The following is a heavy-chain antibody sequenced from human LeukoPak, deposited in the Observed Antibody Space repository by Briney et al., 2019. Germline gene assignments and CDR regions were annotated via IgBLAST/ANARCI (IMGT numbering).Heavy chain of an antibody. J-gene: IGHJ4*02. D-gene: IGHD3-3*01. V-gene: IGHV3-23*01. CDR2: ISGSGGST. CDR1: GFTFSSYA. Sequence: PGGSLRLSCAASGFTFSSYAMSWVRQAPGKGLEWVSAISGSGGSTYYADSVKGRFTISRDNSKNTLYLQMNSLRAEDTAVYNCAKDFMRSAYYQPFDYWGQGTLVTVSS. CDR3: AKDFMRSAYYQPFDY.